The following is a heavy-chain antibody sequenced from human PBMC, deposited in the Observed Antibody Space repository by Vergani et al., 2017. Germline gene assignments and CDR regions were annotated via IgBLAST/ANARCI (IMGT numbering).Heavy chain of an antibody. Sequence: QVQLVQSGAEVKKPGASVKVSCKASGYTFTSYYMHWVRQAPGQGLEWMGIINPSGSSTSYAQKFQGRVTMTRDTSTSTVYMELSSLRSEDTAVYYCAQGRGPEYFQHWSQGTLVTVSS. CDR1: GYTFTSYY. CDR2: INPSGSST. V-gene: IGHV1-46*01. CDR3: AQGRGPEYFQH. J-gene: IGHJ1*01.